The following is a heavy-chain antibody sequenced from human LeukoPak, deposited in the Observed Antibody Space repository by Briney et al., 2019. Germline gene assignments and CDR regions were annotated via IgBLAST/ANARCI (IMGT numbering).Heavy chain of an antibody. CDR3: ARAELRYFDWFPFDY. CDR2: INPSGGST. Sequence: ASVKVSCKASGYTFTSYYMHWVRQAPGQGLEWMGIINPSGGSTSYAQKFQGRVTMTRDTFTSTVYMELSSLRSEDTAVYYCARAELRYFDWFPFDYWGQGTLVTVSS. V-gene: IGHV1-46*01. J-gene: IGHJ4*02. D-gene: IGHD3-9*01. CDR1: GYTFTSYY.